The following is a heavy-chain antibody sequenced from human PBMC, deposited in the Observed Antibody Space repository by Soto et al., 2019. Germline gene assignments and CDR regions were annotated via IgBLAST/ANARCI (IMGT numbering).Heavy chain of an antibody. D-gene: IGHD3-16*01. V-gene: IGHV1-3*01. CDR2: INAGNGNT. CDR1: GYSFTSYA. CDR3: ARGGLALMDV. J-gene: IGHJ6*02. Sequence: QVQLVQSGAEVKKPGASVKVSCKASGYSFTSYAMHWVRQAPGQRLEWMGWINAGNGNTKYSQKFQGRVTITRDTSASTAYMELSGLRSEDTVVYYCARGGLALMDVWGQGTTVTVSS.